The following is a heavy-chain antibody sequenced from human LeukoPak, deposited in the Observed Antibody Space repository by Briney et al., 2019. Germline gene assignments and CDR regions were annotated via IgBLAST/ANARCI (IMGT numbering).Heavy chain of an antibody. Sequence: PGGSLRLSCVASGFNFNNAWMSWVRQAPGKGLEWVGRFKSKADGGTTDYAAPVKGRFTISRDDSKNTLYLQMNSLKTEDTAVYYCATDRGSNCDIWGQGTTVTVSS. D-gene: IGHD1-1*01. CDR3: ATDRGSNCDI. CDR1: GFNFNNAW. J-gene: IGHJ3*02. V-gene: IGHV3-15*01. CDR2: FKSKADGGTT.